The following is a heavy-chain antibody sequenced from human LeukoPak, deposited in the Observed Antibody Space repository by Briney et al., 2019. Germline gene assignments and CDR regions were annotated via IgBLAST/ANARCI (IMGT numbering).Heavy chain of an antibody. CDR2: IRYDGSNK. Sequence: GGSLRLSCAASGFTFSSYGMHWVRQAPGKGLEWVAFIRYDGSNKYYADSVKGRFTISRDNSKNTLYLQMNSLRAEDTAVYYCAKDRIQLWNHLDYWGQGTLVTVSS. V-gene: IGHV3-30*02. D-gene: IGHD5-18*01. CDR3: AKDRIQLWNHLDY. J-gene: IGHJ4*02. CDR1: GFTFSSYG.